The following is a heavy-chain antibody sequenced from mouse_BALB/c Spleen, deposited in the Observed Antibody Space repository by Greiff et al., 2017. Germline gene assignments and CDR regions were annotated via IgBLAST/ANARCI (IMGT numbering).Heavy chain of an antibody. J-gene: IGHJ1*01. V-gene: IGHV5-9-4*01. D-gene: IGHD1-1*02. CDR3: ARDVIGGNYPLWYFDV. Sequence: EVQVVESGGGLVKPGGSLKLSCAASGFTFSSYAMSWVRQSPEKRLEWVAEISSGGSYTYYPDTVTGRFTISRDNAKNTLYLEMSSLRSEDTAMYYCARDVIGGNYPLWYFDVWGAGTTVTVSS. CDR1: GFTFSSYA. CDR2: ISSGGSYT.